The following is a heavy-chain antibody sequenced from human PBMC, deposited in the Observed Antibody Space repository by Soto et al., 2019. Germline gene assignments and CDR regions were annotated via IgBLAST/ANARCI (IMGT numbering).Heavy chain of an antibody. CDR1: GFTFSSYS. Sequence: GGSLRLSCAASGFTFSSYSMSWVRQAPGKGLEWVSAISGSGGASYYADPVKGRFTISRDSSKNTVYLQMNSLRAEDTAVYFCANAYCSSTSCRAEYLQHWGQGTLVTVSS. CDR2: ISGSGGAS. CDR3: ANAYCSSTSCRAEYLQH. V-gene: IGHV3-23*01. D-gene: IGHD2-2*01. J-gene: IGHJ1*01.